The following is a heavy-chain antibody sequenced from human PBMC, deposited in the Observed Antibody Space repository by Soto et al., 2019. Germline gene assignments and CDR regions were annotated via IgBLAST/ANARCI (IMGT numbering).Heavy chain of an antibody. CDR1: GFTFSSYW. J-gene: IGHJ4*02. CDR3: ARGGGCSGGSCYSGFED. D-gene: IGHD2-15*01. V-gene: IGHV3-74*01. CDR2: IKSDGSTT. Sequence: EVQLVESGGGLVQPGGSLRLSCAASGFTFSSYWMHWVRQVPGKGLVWVSRIKSDGSTTNYADSVKGRFTISRDNAKNTLYLQMNSLRAEDTAVYYCARGGGCSGGSCYSGFEDWGQGTLVTVSS.